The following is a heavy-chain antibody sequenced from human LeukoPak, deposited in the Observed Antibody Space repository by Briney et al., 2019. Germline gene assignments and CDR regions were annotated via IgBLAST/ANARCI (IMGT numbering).Heavy chain of an antibody. Sequence: SETLSLTCTGSGGSISNYYWNWIRQPPGKGLELIGYIYYSGTTNYNPSLKSRVSMSVDTSKHQFSLKLSSVTAADTAVYYCARGRKYPSGYSVPELGSGYSDYWGQGTLVTVPS. J-gene: IGHJ4*02. CDR3: ARGRKYPSGYSVPELGSGYSDY. D-gene: IGHD3-9*01. CDR2: IYYSGTT. CDR1: GGSISNYY. V-gene: IGHV4-59*01.